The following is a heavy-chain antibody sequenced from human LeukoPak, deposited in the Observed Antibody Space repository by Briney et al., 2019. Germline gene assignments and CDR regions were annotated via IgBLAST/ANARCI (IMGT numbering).Heavy chain of an antibody. D-gene: IGHD2-2*01. CDR2: ISVGDGNT. CDR1: GYTFTTYA. V-gene: IGHV1-3*01. J-gene: IGHJ4*02. CDR3: ARGYSGVVPAAHPDF. Sequence: GASVKVSCKASGYTFTTYAIHWVRQAPGQGLQWRGWISVGDGNTNYSQKFQGRVTLTRDTSASTAYMELTSLISEDTAVYYCARGYSGVVPAAHPDFWGQGTPVTVSS.